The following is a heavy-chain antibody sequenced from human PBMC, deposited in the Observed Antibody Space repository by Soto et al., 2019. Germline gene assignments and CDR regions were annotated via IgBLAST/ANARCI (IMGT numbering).Heavy chain of an antibody. CDR3: ARDRLDALDI. J-gene: IGHJ3*02. V-gene: IGHV3-33*01. D-gene: IGHD2-21*02. CDR2: IWNDGSYE. CDR1: GVTCSSYC. Sequence: SLRLSCAASGVTCSSYCRHWIRQAPGKGLEWVAVIWNDGSYEFYVDSVKGRFTISRDNSKNTLYLQMNSLRAEDTAVYYCARDRLDALDIWGKGTMVTVSS.